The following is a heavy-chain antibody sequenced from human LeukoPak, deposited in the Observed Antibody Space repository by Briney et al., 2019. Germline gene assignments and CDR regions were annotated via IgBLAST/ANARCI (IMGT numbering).Heavy chain of an antibody. Sequence: GASVKVSCKASRYTFASYDINWVRQATGQGLEYLGWMNPNSGHTGYAQKFQGRFTMTWDTSVSTAYMELSSLSSEDTAVYYCARTLVRGLPGMDVWGQGTTVTVSS. CDR2: MNPNSGHT. V-gene: IGHV1-8*01. CDR1: RYTFASYD. J-gene: IGHJ6*02. D-gene: IGHD3-10*01. CDR3: ARTLVRGLPGMDV.